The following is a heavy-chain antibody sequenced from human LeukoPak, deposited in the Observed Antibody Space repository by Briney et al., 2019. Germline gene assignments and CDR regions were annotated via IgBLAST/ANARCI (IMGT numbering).Heavy chain of an antibody. CDR3: AKVRSPGYCSSTSCYSKFIDY. Sequence: PGGSLRLSCKASGFSISLYSMNWVRQAPGKGLEWISYIHSSSETIYYGDSVKGRFTISRDNSKNTLYLQMNSLRAEDTAVYYCAKVRSPGYCSSTSCYSKFIDYWGQGTLVTVSS. V-gene: IGHV3-48*01. D-gene: IGHD2-2*02. J-gene: IGHJ4*02. CDR1: GFSISLYS. CDR2: IHSSSETI.